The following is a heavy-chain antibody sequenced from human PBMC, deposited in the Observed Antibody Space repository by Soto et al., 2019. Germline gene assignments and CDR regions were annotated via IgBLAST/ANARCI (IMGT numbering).Heavy chain of an antibody. CDR2: IYYSGST. CDR1: GGSISSYY. J-gene: IGHJ4*02. V-gene: IGHV4-59*01. CDR3: ARAGLKWIQHGYFDY. D-gene: IGHD5-18*01. Sequence: SETLSLTCTVSGGSISSYYWSWIRQPPGKGLEWIGYIYYSGSTNYNPSLKSRVTISVDTSKNQFSLKLSSVTAADTAVYYCARAGLKWIQHGYFDYWGQGTLVTVSS.